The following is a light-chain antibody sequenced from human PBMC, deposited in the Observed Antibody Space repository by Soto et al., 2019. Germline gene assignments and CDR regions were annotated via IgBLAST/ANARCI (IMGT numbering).Light chain of an antibody. CDR3: AAWDDSLSGRGV. Sequence: QSVLTQAPSASGTPGQRVTISCSGSSSDIGSNYVYWYQQLPGTAPKLLIYRNNQRPSGVPDRFSGSKSGTSASLAISGLRSEDEADYFCAAWDDSLSGRGVFGGGTQLTVL. J-gene: IGLJ2*01. CDR1: SSDIGSNY. CDR2: RNN. V-gene: IGLV1-47*01.